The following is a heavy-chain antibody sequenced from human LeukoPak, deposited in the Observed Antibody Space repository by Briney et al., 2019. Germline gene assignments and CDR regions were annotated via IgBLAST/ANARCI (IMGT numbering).Heavy chain of an antibody. CDR2: IYYSGSS. CDR3: ALGPLLRAPRFDY. CDR1: GCSISSSSYY. V-gene: IGHV4-39*07. D-gene: IGHD2-15*01. J-gene: IGHJ4*02. Sequence: PSGTLSLTCTVSGCSISSSSYYWGWIRQPPGKGLEWIGSIYYSGSSYYNSCLESGVTISVDTSKNQFSLKLSSVTAADTAVYYCALGPLLRAPRFDYWGQGTLVTVSS.